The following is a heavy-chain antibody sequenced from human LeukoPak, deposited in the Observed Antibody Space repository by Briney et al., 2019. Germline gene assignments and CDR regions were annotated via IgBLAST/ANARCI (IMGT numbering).Heavy chain of an antibody. V-gene: IGHV1-24*01. CDR2: FDPEDGET. CDR3: ATDLARYFDWLPHSREFDP. CDR1: GYTLTELS. D-gene: IGHD3-9*01. J-gene: IGHJ5*02. Sequence: ASVKVSCKVSGYTLTELSMHWVRQAPGKGLEWMGGFDPEDGETIYAQKFQGRVTMTEDTSTDTAYMELSSLRSEDTAVYYCATDLARYFDWLPHSREFDPWGQGTLVTVSS.